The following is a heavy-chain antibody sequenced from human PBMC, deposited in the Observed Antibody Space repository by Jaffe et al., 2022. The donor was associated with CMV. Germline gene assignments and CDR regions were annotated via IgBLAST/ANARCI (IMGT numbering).Heavy chain of an antibody. CDR2: ISYDGSNK. CDR1: GFTFNNFG. V-gene: IGHV3-30*18. Sequence: QVQLVESGGGVVQPGRSLRLSCAASGFTFNNFGMHWVRQAPGKGLEWVAVISYDGSNKYYADSVKGRFTISRDNSKNTLYLQMNSLRAEDTAVYYCAKGHYDSSGLSDGMDVWGQGTTVTVSS. D-gene: IGHD3-22*01. CDR3: AKGHYDSSGLSDGMDV. J-gene: IGHJ6*02.